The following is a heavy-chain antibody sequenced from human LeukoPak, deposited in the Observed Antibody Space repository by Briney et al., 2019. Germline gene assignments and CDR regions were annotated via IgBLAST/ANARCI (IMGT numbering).Heavy chain of an antibody. V-gene: IGHV1-18*03. D-gene: IGHD4-17*01. CDR2: ISAYNGNT. CDR3: ARDSSKYGAFDY. CDR1: GYTFTNYG. Sequence: ASVKVSCKASGYTFTNYGINWVRQAPGQGLEWMGWISAYNGNTNYAQKLQGRVTMTTDTSTSTAYMELRSLRSEDMAVYYCARDSSKYGAFDYWGQGTLVTVSS. J-gene: IGHJ4*02.